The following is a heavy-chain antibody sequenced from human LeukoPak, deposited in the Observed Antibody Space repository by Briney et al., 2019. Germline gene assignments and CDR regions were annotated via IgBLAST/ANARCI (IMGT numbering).Heavy chain of an antibody. Sequence: SETLSLTCTVSGGSISRSDYYWGWIRRPPGKGLEWIGSIFYSGSTYYNASLKSRVTISVDTSKNQFSLKMTSVTAADTAVYYCAREWELRRAFDIWGQGTMVTISS. CDR3: AREWELRRAFDI. D-gene: IGHD1-26*01. V-gene: IGHV4-39*07. CDR2: IFYSGST. J-gene: IGHJ3*02. CDR1: GGSISRSDYY.